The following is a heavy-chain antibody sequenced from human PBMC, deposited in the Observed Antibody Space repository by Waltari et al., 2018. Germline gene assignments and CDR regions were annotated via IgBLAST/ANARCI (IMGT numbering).Heavy chain of an antibody. V-gene: IGHV3-33*01. Sequence: QVQLVESGGGVVQPGRSLRLSCAASGFTFSSYGMHWVRQAPGKGLEWVAVLWYDGSNKYYADSVKGRFTISRDNSKNTLYLQMNSLRAEDTAVYYCARGWRIPDYWGQGTLVTVSS. CDR1: GFTFSSYG. J-gene: IGHJ4*02. D-gene: IGHD2-15*01. CDR2: LWYDGSNK. CDR3: ARGWRIPDY.